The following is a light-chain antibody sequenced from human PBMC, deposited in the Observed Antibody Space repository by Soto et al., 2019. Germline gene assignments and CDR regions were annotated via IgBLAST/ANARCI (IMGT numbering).Light chain of an antibody. CDR3: QQYNNWWT. J-gene: IGKJ1*01. V-gene: IGKV3-15*01. CDR2: GAS. Sequence: EIVITQSPSTLSVSPGERATLSCRASQSVRSNLAWYQQKRGQAPRLLIYGASTRATGIPARFSGSGSGTEFSLTISSLQSEDFAVYYCQQYNNWWTFGQGTKV. CDR1: QSVRSN.